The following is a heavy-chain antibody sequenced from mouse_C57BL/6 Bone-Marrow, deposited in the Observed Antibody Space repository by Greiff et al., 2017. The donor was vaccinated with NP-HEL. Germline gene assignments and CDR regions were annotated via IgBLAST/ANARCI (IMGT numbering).Heavy chain of an antibody. J-gene: IGHJ2*01. CDR1: GYTFTSYW. CDR2: IDPSDSYT. D-gene: IGHD2-2*01. CDR3: ARWLWDY. V-gene: IGHV1-50*01. Sequence: VQLQQPGAELVKPGASVKLSCKASGYTFTSYWMQWVKQRPGQGLEWIGEIDPSDSYTNYNQKFKGKATLTVDTSSSTAYMQLSSLTSEDSAVDYCARWLWDYWGQGTTLTVSS.